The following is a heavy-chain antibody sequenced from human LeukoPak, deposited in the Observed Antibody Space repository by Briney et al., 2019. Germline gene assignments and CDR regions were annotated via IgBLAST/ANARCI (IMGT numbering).Heavy chain of an antibody. V-gene: IGHV3-23*01. J-gene: IGHJ6*02. CDR1: GFTFSSYA. CDR2: TSGSGGST. Sequence: PGGSLRLSCAASGFTFSSYAMSWVRQAPGKGLEWVSATSGSGGSTYYADSVKGRFTISRDNSKNTLYLQMNSLRAEDTAVYYCATLYGDYVYYYYGMDVWGQGTTVTVSS. D-gene: IGHD4-17*01. CDR3: ATLYGDYVYYYYGMDV.